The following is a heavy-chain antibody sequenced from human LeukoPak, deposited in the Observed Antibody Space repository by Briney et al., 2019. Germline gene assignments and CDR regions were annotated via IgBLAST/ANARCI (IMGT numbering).Heavy chain of an antibody. CDR1: GYIFTNYG. CDR3: ARSFARDSYILTGYNIADY. D-gene: IGHD3-9*01. Sequence: ASVKVSCKASGYIFTNYGISWMRQAPGQGLEWMGWVSAYDGNINYAQKFQGRLTMTTDRSTSTAYMELRSLRSDDTAMYYCARSFARDSYILTGYNIADYWGQGTLVTVSS. CDR2: VSAYDGNI. J-gene: IGHJ4*02. V-gene: IGHV1-18*01.